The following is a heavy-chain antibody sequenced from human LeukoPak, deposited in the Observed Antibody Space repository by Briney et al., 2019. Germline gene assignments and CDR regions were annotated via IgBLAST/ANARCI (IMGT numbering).Heavy chain of an antibody. D-gene: IGHD6-19*01. CDR2: IYYSGST. CDR1: GYSISSSYY. V-gene: IGHV4-61*01. CDR3: ARVYSSGWYIRYYYYYYMDV. Sequence: SETLSLTCTVSGYSISSSYYWSWIRQPPGKGLEWIGYIYYSGSTNYNPSLKSRVTISVDTSKNQFSLKLSSVTAADTAVYYCARVYSSGWYIRYYYYYYMDVWGKGTTVTVSS. J-gene: IGHJ6*03.